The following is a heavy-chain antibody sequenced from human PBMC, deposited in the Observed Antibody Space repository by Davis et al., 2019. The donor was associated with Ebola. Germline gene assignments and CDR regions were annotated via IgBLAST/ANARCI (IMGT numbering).Heavy chain of an antibody. V-gene: IGHV3-66*01. CDR3: AREAGPVWFDY. D-gene: IGHD6-19*01. CDR1: GFTVSSNY. CDR2: IYSGGST. Sequence: GGSLRLSCAASGFTVSSNYMSWVRQAPGKGLEWVSVIYSGGSTYYADSVKGRFTISRDNSKNTLYLQMNSLRAEDTAVYYCAREAGPVWFDYWGQGTLVTVSS. J-gene: IGHJ4*02.